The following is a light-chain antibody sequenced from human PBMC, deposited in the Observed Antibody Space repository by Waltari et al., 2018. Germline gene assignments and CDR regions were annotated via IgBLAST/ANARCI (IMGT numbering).Light chain of an antibody. V-gene: IGKV3-15*01. J-gene: IGKJ4*01. CDR1: QSVSSN. CDR3: QQYNNGPPFT. CDR2: GAS. Sequence: ELVMTQSPATLSVSPGERATLSCRASQSVSSNFAWYQQKPGQAPRLLIYGASTRATGIPARFSGSGSGTEFTLTISSLQSEDFAVYYCQQYNNGPPFTFGGGTKVEIK.